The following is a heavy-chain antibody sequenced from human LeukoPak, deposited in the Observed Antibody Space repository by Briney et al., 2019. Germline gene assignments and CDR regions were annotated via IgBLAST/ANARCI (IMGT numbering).Heavy chain of an antibody. D-gene: IGHD3-16*01. CDR1: GYSISGGYY. J-gene: IGHJ6*04. Sequence: PSETLSLTCAVSGYSISGGYYWGWIRQPPGKGLEWIGSIYHSGSTYYNPSLKSRVTISVDTSKNQFSLKLSSVTAADTAVYYCARDYERVYYYYYGMDVWGKGTTVTVSS. V-gene: IGHV4-38-2*02. CDR3: ARDYERVYYYYYGMDV. CDR2: IYHSGST.